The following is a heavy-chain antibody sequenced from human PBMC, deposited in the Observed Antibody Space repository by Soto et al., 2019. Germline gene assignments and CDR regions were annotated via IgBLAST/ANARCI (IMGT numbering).Heavy chain of an antibody. CDR3: ARENDDFWSGYYKGEIDY. V-gene: IGHV3-64D*06. D-gene: IGHD3-3*01. CDR1: GFNFSGYN. CDR2: ISSNGGST. Sequence: GGSLRLSCAASGFNFSGYNMNWVRQAPGKGLEWVSYISSNGGSTYYADSVKGRSTISRDNSKNTLYLQMSSLRAEDTAVYYCARENDDFWSGYYKGEIDYWGQGTLVTVSS. J-gene: IGHJ4*02.